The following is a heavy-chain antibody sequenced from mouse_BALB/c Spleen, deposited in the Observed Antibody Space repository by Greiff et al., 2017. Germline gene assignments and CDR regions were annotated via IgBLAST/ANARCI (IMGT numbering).Heavy chain of an antibody. V-gene: IGHV7-3*02. CDR3: ARASGLLYCAMDY. J-gene: IGHJ4*01. CDR2: IRNKANGYTT. Sequence: EVKLQESGGGLVQPGGSLRLSCATSGFTFTDYYMSWVRQPPGKALEWLGFIRNKANGYTTEYSASVKGRFTISRDNSQSILYLQMNTLRAEDSATYYCARASGLLYCAMDYWGQGTSVTVSS. CDR1: GFTFTDYY. D-gene: IGHD2-3*01.